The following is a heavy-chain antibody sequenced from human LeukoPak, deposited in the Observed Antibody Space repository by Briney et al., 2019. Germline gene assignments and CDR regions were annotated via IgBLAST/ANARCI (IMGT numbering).Heavy chain of an antibody. CDR1: GGSISSYY. CDR3: ARDAFIVVVPAAISNWFDP. Sequence: PSETLSLTCTVSGGSISSYYWSWIRQPPGKGLEWIGYIYYSGSTNYNPSLKSRVTISVDTSKNQFSLKLSSVTAADTAVYYCARDAFIVVVPAAISNWFDPWGQGTLVTVSS. D-gene: IGHD2-2*01. CDR2: IYYSGST. J-gene: IGHJ5*02. V-gene: IGHV4-59*12.